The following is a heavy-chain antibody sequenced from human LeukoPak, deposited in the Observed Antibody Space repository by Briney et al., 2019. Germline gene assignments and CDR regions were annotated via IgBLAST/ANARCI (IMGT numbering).Heavy chain of an antibody. CDR2: IDWDDNK. J-gene: IGHJ4*02. CDR3: ARIRAPYYYDSSGYYYADY. V-gene: IGHV2-70*11. CDR1: GFSLSTSGMC. D-gene: IGHD3-22*01. Sequence: SGPALVKPTQTLTLTCTFSGFSLSTSGMCVSWIRQPPGKALEWLARIDWDDNKYYSTSLKTRLTISKDTSKNQVVLTMTNMDPVDTATYYCARIRAPYYYDSSGYYYADYWGQGTLVTVSS.